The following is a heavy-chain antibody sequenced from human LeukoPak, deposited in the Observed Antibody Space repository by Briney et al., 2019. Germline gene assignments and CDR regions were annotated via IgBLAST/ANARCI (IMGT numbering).Heavy chain of an antibody. CDR1: GGSISSYY. D-gene: IGHD1-1*01. J-gene: IGHJ4*02. Sequence: ASETLSLTCTVSGGSISSYYWSWIRQPPGKGLEWIGEINHSGSTNYNPSLKSRVTISVDTSKNQFSLKLSSVTAADTAVYYCANPTASGYWGQGTLVTVSS. V-gene: IGHV4-34*01. CDR3: ANPTASGY. CDR2: INHSGST.